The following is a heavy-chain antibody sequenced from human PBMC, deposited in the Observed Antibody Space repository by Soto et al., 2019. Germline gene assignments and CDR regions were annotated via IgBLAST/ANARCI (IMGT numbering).Heavy chain of an antibody. V-gene: IGHV4-31*03. CDR2: IYNTGAT. CDR3: ARVPFGVGEWFDP. CDR1: GGSISSDGYY. D-gene: IGHD3-10*01. Sequence: QVQLQESGPGLVKPSQTLSLTCTVSGGSISSDGYYWSWIRQFPGKGLEWIGYIYNTGATYYNPSRTSRLTISFATSTTQFPLKLTSVTAADTAVYYCARVPFGVGEWFDPWGQGTLVTVSS. J-gene: IGHJ5*02.